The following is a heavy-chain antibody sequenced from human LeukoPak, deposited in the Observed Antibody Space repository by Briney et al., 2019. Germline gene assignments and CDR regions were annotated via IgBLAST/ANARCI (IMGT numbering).Heavy chain of an antibody. J-gene: IGHJ4*02. V-gene: IGHV4-59*01. D-gene: IGHD1-26*01. Sequence: PSETLTLTCTVSGGSISSYHWSWIRQPTGKGLEWIGYIYYRGSTNYTPSLKSRVTISVDTSKNQFSLKLSSVTAADTAVYYCARVAGGSYKYYFDYWGQGTLVTVSS. CDR3: ARVAGGSYKYYFDY. CDR1: GGSISSYH. CDR2: IYYRGST.